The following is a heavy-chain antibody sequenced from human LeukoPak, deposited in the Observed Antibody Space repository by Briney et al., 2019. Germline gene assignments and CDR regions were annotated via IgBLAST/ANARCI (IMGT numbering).Heavy chain of an antibody. V-gene: IGHV3-23*01. CDR1: GFTFSSYA. CDR3: AKGGRRYYYDSSGYTEGGYFDY. J-gene: IGHJ4*02. Sequence: GGSLRLSCAASGFTFSSYAMSWVRQAPGKGLEWVSAISGNGGSTYYADSVKGRFTISRDNSKNTLYLQMNSLRAEDTAVYYCAKGGRRYYYDSSGYTEGGYFDYWGQGTLVTVSS. D-gene: IGHD3-22*01. CDR2: ISGNGGST.